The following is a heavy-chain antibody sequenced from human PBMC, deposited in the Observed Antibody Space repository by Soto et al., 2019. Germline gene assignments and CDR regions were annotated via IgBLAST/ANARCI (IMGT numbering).Heavy chain of an antibody. J-gene: IGHJ6*03. CDR2: LYYSGST. D-gene: IGHD2-2*01. CDR1: GGSIISSNYY. Sequence: QLQVQESGPGLVKPSETLSLTCTVSGGSIISSNYYWGWIRQPPGKGLEWIGSLYYSGSTYYNPSLKRRVTTSVDTSKNQFSLELSSVTAAVTAVYYCAKTYVTDIVVVPAAKDYMDVWGKGTTVTVSS. CDR3: AKTYVTDIVVVPAAKDYMDV. V-gene: IGHV4-39*01.